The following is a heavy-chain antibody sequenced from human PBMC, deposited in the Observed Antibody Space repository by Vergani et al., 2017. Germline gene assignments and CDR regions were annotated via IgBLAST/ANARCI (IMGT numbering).Heavy chain of an antibody. J-gene: IGHJ3*02. CDR1: GGTFSSYA. CDR2: IIPIFGTA. V-gene: IGHV1-69*01. CDR3: ARDHSGSGSTHDAFDI. D-gene: IGHD3-3*01. Sequence: QAQLVQSGAEVKKPGSSVKVSCKASGGTFSSYAISWVRQAPGQGLEWMGGIIPIFGTANYAQKFQGRVTITADESTSTAYMELSSLRSEDTAVYYCARDHSGSGSTHDAFDIWGQGTMVTVSS.